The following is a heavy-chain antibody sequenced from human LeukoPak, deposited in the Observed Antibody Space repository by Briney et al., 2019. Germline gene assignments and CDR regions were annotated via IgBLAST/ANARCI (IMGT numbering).Heavy chain of an antibody. CDR2: ISAYNGNT. V-gene: IGHV1-18*01. CDR1: GYTFTSYG. Sequence: GASVKVSCKASGYTFTSYGISWVRQAPGQGLEWMGWISAYNGNTNYAQKLQGRVTMTTDTSTSTAYMELRSLRSDDTAVYYCARDIRRSGSYSGFPAYWGQGTLVTVSS. CDR3: ARDIRRSGSYSGFPAY. D-gene: IGHD1-26*01. J-gene: IGHJ4*02.